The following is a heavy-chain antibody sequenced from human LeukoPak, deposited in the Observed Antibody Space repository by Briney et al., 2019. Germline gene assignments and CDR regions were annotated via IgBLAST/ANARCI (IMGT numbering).Heavy chain of an antibody. CDR1: GFTFSSYG. Sequence: PGGSLRLSCAASGFTFSSYGMHWVRQAPGKGLEWVAFIRYDGSNKYYADSVKGRFTISRDNSKNTLYLQMDSLRAEDTAVYYCAKGGLRFLEWLLRKAFDIRGQGTMVTVSS. J-gene: IGHJ3*02. D-gene: IGHD3-3*01. CDR3: AKGGLRFLEWLLRKAFDI. CDR2: IRYDGSNK. V-gene: IGHV3-30*02.